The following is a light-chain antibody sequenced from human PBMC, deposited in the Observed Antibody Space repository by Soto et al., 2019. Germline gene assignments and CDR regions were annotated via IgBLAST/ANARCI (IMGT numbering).Light chain of an antibody. J-gene: IGKJ4*01. V-gene: IGKV1-39*01. CDR1: QSISSY. Sequence: DIQMTQSPSSLSASVGARVTITCRASQSISSYLDWYQQKPGKAPKLLIYAASSLESGVPSRFSGSGSGTEFTLTISSLQPDDFATYYCQQYNNCPITFGRGTRVEIK. CDR2: AAS. CDR3: QQYNNCPIT.